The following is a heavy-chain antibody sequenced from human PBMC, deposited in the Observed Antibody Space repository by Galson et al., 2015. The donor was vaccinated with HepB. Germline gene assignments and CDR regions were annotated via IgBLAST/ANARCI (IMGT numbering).Heavy chain of an antibody. CDR2: IIPIFGTA. CDR3: ARGGNRRPGYDFWSGYFDY. Sequence: SVKVSCKASGGTFSSYAISWVRQAPGQGLEWMGGIIPIFGTANYAQKFQGRVTITADESTSTAYMGLSSLRSEDTAVYYCARGGNRRPGYDFWSGYFDYWGQGTLVTVSS. V-gene: IGHV1-69*13. CDR1: GGTFSSYA. D-gene: IGHD3-3*01. J-gene: IGHJ4*02.